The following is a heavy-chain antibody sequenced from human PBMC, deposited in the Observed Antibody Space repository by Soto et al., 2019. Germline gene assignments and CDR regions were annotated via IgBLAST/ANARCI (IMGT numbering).Heavy chain of an antibody. CDR1: GYSLTELS. Sequence: ASVKVSCKVSGYSLTELSIHWVRLAPGEGLDWVGGFDPDDGETIYAQKFQGRVTMTEDTSRDTAYMELRSLRSEDTAVYYCATDKAGVEIFATIEAYFYSLSQRTVVTVSA. D-gene: IGHD5-12*01. V-gene: IGHV1-24*01. J-gene: IGHJ4*02. CDR3: ATDKAGVEIFATIEAYFYS. CDR2: FDPDDGET.